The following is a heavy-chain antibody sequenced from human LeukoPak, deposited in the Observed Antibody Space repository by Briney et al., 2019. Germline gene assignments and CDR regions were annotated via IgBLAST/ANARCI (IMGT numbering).Heavy chain of an antibody. V-gene: IGHV3-7*01. Sequence: GGALRLSFASSGFTFSSYWMSWVRQAPGKGLEWVANIKQEGSEKYYVDSVKARFTISTDNAKNSLYLQMNSLRAEDTAVYYCARETYYDFWSGSPYDYWGQGTLVTVSS. J-gene: IGHJ4*02. D-gene: IGHD3-3*01. CDR1: GFTFSSYW. CDR2: IKQEGSEK. CDR3: ARETYYDFWSGSPYDY.